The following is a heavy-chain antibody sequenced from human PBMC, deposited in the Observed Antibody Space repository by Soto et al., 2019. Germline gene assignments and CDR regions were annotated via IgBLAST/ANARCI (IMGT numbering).Heavy chain of an antibody. CDR1: GFTFSNYA. CDR2: ISSAVNT. V-gene: IGHV3-23*01. J-gene: IGHJ4*02. D-gene: IGHD6-6*01. Sequence: EVQLLQSGGGLVQPGGSLRLSCAGSGFTFSNYAMSWVRQAPGKGLEWVSAISSAVNTYYADSVKGRFTISRDNSKNTLSLQMNSLRGEDTAVYYCAKQVRDGTSSPYYFDYWGQGTLVTVSS. CDR3: AKQVRDGTSSPYYFDY.